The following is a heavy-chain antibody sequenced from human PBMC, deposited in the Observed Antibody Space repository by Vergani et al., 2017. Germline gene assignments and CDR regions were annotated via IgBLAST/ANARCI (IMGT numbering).Heavy chain of an antibody. CDR3: AREASVVVVSYYYMDV. V-gene: IGHV3-48*01. CDR2: VSTGTKSQ. CDR1: GFDFSSYI. D-gene: IGHD2-2*01. Sequence: QLVESGGGWVQPGGSLRLSCVVSGFDFSSYIMNWVRQAPGKGLEWVSFVSTGTKSQSYAESVKGRFTISRDSAKNSLYLQMDSLRAEDTAVYYCAREASVVVVSYYYMDVWGKGTTVTVSS. J-gene: IGHJ6*03.